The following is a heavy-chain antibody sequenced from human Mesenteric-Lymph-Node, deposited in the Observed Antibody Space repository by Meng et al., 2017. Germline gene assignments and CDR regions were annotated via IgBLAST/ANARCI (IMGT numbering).Heavy chain of an antibody. V-gene: IGHV1-18*01. CDR2: INAYNGDT. CDR3: ARVEVGITSGDY. D-gene: IGHD1-26*01. CDR1: GYTFTNYG. Sequence: QAQMVQSGGEVKTPGASVKVYCKASGYTFTNYGITWVRQAPGQGLEWMGWINAYNGDTNYAQTLQGRVTMTTDTSTSTAYMELRSLRSDDTAVYYCARVEVGITSGDYWGQGTLVTVSS. J-gene: IGHJ4*02.